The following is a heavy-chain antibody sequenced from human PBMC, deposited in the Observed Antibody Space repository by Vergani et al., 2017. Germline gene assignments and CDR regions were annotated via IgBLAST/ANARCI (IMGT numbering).Heavy chain of an antibody. D-gene: IGHD2-2*02. V-gene: IGHV1-69*02. J-gene: IGHJ4*02. Sequence: QVQLVQSGAEVKKPGSSVKVSCKASGGTFSSYTISWVRQAPGQGLEWMGRIIPILGIANYAQKFQGRVMITADKSTSTAYMELSSLRSEDTAVYYCARGDCSSTSCYTGDYWGQGTLVTVSS. CDR3: ARGDCSSTSCYTGDY. CDR1: GGTFSSYT. CDR2: IIPILGIA.